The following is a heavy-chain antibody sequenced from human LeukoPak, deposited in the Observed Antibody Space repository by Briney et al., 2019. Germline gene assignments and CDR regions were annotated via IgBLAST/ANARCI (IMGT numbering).Heavy chain of an antibody. CDR2: IQARGRP. D-gene: IGHD4-17*01. CDR3: ARHTRYGDFNPYYI. J-gene: IGHJ3*02. CDR1: GPSTTSYY. V-gene: IGHV4-4*09. Sequence: AETLSLTCSVSGPSTTSYYWGWTRQLPGKGLEWMVYIQARGRPGHTPSLNSRVGMWLDTSQNQFSLGLSSVTAEDTVIYYCARHTRYGDFNPYYIWGQGTMVTVSS.